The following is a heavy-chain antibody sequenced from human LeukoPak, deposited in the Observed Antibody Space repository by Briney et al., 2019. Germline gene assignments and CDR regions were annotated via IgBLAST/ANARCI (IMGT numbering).Heavy chain of an antibody. CDR1: GSTFSSYN. Sequence: SGGSLRLSCAASGSTFSSYNMNWVRQAPGKGLEWGSSISSSSSYIYYADSVKGRFTISRDNAKNSLYLQMNSLRAEDTAVYYCARSLPYSSSAHDAFDIWGQGTMVTVSS. V-gene: IGHV3-21*01. CDR3: ARSLPYSSSAHDAFDI. J-gene: IGHJ3*02. CDR2: ISSSSSYI. D-gene: IGHD6-6*01.